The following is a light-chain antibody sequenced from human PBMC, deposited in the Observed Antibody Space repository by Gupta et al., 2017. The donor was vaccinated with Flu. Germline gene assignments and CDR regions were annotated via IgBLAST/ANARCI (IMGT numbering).Light chain of an antibody. CDR2: EAS. J-gene: IGKJ1*01. Sequence: PSPLSASVGDRVTITCRASQSISNWLAWYQQKPGKAPNLLIYEASTRQSGVPSRFSGSGSGTEFTLTISSRQPDDFAAYYCQEESSAHWTFGQGTKVEIK. CDR1: QSISNW. V-gene: IGKV1-5*03. CDR3: QEESSAHWT.